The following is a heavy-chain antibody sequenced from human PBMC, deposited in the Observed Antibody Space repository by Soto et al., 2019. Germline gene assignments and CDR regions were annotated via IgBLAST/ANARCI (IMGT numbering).Heavy chain of an antibody. CDR3: AKGSIWFGELDAFDI. CDR1: GFTFSSSG. CDR2: ISYDGSNK. D-gene: IGHD3-10*01. J-gene: IGHJ3*02. V-gene: IGHV3-30*18. Sequence: QVQLVESGGGVVQPGRSLRLSCAASGFTFSSSGMHWVRQAPGKGLEWVALISYDGSNKYYVDSVKGRFTTSRDNSKNTLYLQMNSLRAEDTAVYYCAKGSIWFGELDAFDIWGQGTMVTVSS.